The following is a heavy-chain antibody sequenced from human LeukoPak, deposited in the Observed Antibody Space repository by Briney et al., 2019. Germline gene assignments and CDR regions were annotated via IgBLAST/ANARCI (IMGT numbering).Heavy chain of an antibody. CDR2: INPNSGGT. J-gene: IGHJ4*02. D-gene: IGHD6-13*01. V-gene: IGHV1-2*02. Sequence: ASVKVSCKASGYTFTGYYMHWVRQAPGQGLEWMGWINPNSGGTNSAQKFQGRVTMTRDTSISTAYMDLSSLRSDDTAVYYCARGGGRYSSSWEIDYWGQGTLVTVSS. CDR1: GYTFTGYY. CDR3: ARGGGRYSSSWEIDY.